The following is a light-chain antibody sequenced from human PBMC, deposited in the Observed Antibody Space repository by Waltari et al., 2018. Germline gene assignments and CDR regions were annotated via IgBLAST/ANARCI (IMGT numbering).Light chain of an antibody. J-gene: IGLJ3*02. CDR2: DVS. CDR1: RREVGFYNY. CDR3: DSYTGSSSWV. V-gene: IGLV2-14*01. Sequence: QSALTQPTSVSGSPGQSITISCTGTRREVGFYNYVSWYQQYPGKVPQLLVYDVSDRPSGVSGRFSGAEAGNTASLTISGLQADDEADYYCDSYTGSSSWVFGGGTKLTVL.